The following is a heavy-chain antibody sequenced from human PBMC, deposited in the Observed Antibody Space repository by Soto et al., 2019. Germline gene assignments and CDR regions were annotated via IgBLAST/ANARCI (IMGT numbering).Heavy chain of an antibody. Sequence: QVQLVQSGAEVKKPGASVKVSCKASGYTFTSYYMHWVRQAPGQGLEWMGIINPSGGSTSYAQKFQGRVTMTRDTSTSTVYMELSSLRSEDTAVYYCAREDYDYVWGSYRSAGGGNPYYYGMDVWGQGTTVTVSS. CDR1: GYTFTSYY. V-gene: IGHV1-46*01. J-gene: IGHJ6*02. D-gene: IGHD3-16*02. CDR2: INPSGGST. CDR3: AREDYDYVWGSYRSAGGGNPYYYGMDV.